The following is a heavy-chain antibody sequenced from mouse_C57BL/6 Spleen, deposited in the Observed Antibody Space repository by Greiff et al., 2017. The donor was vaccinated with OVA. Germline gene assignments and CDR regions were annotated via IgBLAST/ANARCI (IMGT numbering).Heavy chain of an antibody. J-gene: IGHJ3*01. CDR1: GFNIKDDY. D-gene: IGHD3-1*01. CDR2: IDPENGDT. CDR3: TTPRGAY. V-gene: IGHV14-4*01. Sequence: VQLKQSGAELVRPGASVKLSCTASGFNIKDDYMHWVKQRPEQGLEWIGWIDPENGDTEYASKFQGKATITADTSSNTAYLQLSSLTSEDTAVYYCTTPRGAYWGQGTLVTVSA.